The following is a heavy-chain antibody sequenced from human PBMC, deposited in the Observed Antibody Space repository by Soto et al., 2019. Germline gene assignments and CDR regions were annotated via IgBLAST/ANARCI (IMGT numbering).Heavy chain of an antibody. D-gene: IGHD3-22*01. J-gene: IGHJ5*02. CDR1: GGSISSYY. V-gene: IGHV4-59*01. CDR3: ARLPPYYDSSAKGPWFDP. Sequence: SETLSLTCTVSGGSISSYYWSWIRQPPGKGLEWIGYIYYSGSTNYNPSLKSRVTISVDTSKNQFSLKLSSVTAADTAVYYCARLPPYYDSSAKGPWFDPWGQGTLVTVS. CDR2: IYYSGST.